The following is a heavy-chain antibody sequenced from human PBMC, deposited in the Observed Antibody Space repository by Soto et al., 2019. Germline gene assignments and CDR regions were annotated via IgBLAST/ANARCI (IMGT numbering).Heavy chain of an antibody. V-gene: IGHV4-30-2*01. CDR2: IYHSGST. J-gene: IGHJ4*02. Sequence: SETLCLTCAVSGGSISSGGYSWSWIRQPPGKGLEWIGYIYHSGSTYYNPSLKSRVTISVDRSKNQFSLKLSSVTAADTAVYYCARGGHDYGDFDYWGQGNLVPLSS. CDR1: GGSISSGGYS. D-gene: IGHD4-17*01. CDR3: ARGGHDYGDFDY.